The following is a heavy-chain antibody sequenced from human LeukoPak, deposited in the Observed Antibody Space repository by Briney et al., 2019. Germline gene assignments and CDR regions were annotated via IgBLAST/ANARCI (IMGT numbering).Heavy chain of an antibody. J-gene: IGHJ4*02. Sequence: GSLRLSCLTSGFTLSTNAMSWVRQAPGKGLEWISGISGSGASTYYADSVKGRFTISRDDSRNTLYLQMNSLRGDDTAVYYCAKDRYSYAYEYFDCWGQGTLVTVSS. D-gene: IGHD5-18*01. CDR3: AKDRYSYAYEYFDC. V-gene: IGHV3-23*01. CDR2: ISGSGAST. CDR1: GFTLSTNA.